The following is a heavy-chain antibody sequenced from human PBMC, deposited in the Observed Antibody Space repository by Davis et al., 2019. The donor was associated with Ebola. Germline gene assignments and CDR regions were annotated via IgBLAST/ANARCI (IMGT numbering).Heavy chain of an antibody. CDR2: INSDGSST. J-gene: IGHJ6*02. V-gene: IGHV3-74*01. Sequence: GESLKISCAASGFTLSSHWMHWVRQAPGKGLVWVSRINSDGSSTTYADSVKGRFTISRDNAKNTLYLQMNSLRAEDTAVYYCAKRGETYDVLTGYYYYYALDVWGRGTTVTVSS. CDR3: AKRGETYDVLTGYYYYYALDV. CDR1: GFTLSSHW. D-gene: IGHD3-9*01.